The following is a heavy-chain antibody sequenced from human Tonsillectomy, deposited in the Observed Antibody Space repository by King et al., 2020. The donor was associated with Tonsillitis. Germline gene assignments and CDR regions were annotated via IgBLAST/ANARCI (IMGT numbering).Heavy chain of an antibody. CDR3: ARGEGTTGGFDY. CDR1: GGSIRTGYFY. J-gene: IGHJ4*02. V-gene: IGHV4-30-4*01. D-gene: IGHD1-7*01. CDR2: IYYSGTT. Sequence: QLQESGPGLVKPSQTLSLICSVSGGSIRTGYFYWSWIRQPPGKGLGWIGIIYYSGTTYDNPSLQGRVSMSVDASKNQFSLKLRSVTAADTAVYYCARGEGTTGGFDYWGQGTLVTVSS.